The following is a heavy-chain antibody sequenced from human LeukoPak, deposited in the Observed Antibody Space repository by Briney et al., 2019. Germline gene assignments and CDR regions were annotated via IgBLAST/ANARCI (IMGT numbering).Heavy chain of an antibody. Sequence: SETLSLTCTVSGGSISSYYWSWIRQPPGKGLEWIGYIYYSGSTNYNPSLKSRVTISVDTSKNQFSLKLSSVTAADTAVYYCARRPDYDFWSGYYTGYYFDYWGQGTLVTVSS. CDR2: IYYSGST. J-gene: IGHJ4*02. CDR3: ARRPDYDFWSGYYTGYYFDY. V-gene: IGHV4-59*12. CDR1: GGSISSYY. D-gene: IGHD3-3*01.